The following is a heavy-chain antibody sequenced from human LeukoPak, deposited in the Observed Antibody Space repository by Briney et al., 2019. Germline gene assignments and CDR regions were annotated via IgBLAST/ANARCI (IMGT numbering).Heavy chain of an antibody. CDR1: GGSFSGYY. CDR3: ARVQYDFWSGYLLDFDY. J-gene: IGHJ4*02. CDR2: INHSGST. D-gene: IGHD3-3*01. V-gene: IGHV4-34*01. Sequence: SETLSLTCAVYGGSFSGYYWSWIRQPPGKGLEWIGEINHSGSTNYNPSLKSRVTISVDTSKNQFSLKLSSVTAADTAVYYCARVQYDFWSGYLLDFDYWGQGTLVTVSS.